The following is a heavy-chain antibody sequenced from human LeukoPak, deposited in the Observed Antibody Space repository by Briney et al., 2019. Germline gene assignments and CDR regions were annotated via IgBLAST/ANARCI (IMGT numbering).Heavy chain of an antibody. Sequence: ASVKVSCKASGYTFTSYDINWVRQATGQGLEWMGWMNPNSGNTGYAQKFQGRVTMTRNTSISTAYMELSSLRSEDTAVYYCARNLLRSNTYYYYYYMDVWGKGTTVTVSS. V-gene: IGHV1-8*01. J-gene: IGHJ6*03. CDR3: ARNLLRSNTYYYYYYMDV. CDR2: MNPNSGNT. D-gene: IGHD4-17*01. CDR1: GYTFTSYD.